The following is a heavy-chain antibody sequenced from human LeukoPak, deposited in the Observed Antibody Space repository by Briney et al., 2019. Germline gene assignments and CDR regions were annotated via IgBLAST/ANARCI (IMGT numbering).Heavy chain of an antibody. D-gene: IGHD3-10*01. CDR2: IYYSGST. V-gene: IGHV4-59*12. CDR1: GGSISSYY. Sequence: MSSETLSLTCTVSGGSISSYYWSWIRQPPGKGLEWIGYIYYSGSTNYNPSLKSRLTISVDTSRNQFSLKLSSVTAADTAVYYCARVPIYGSGSYTFDYWGQGTLVTVSS. J-gene: IGHJ4*02. CDR3: ARVPIYGSGSYTFDY.